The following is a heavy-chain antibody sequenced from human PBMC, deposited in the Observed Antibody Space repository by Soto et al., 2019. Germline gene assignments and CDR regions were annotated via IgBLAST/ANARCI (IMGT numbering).Heavy chain of an antibody. J-gene: IGHJ4*02. CDR1: GFTFGDFY. D-gene: IGHD6-19*01. CDR3: AREAAGTQNFDY. V-gene: IGHV3-11*01. CDR2: ISSSGSTI. Sequence: GGSLRLSYTAFGFTFGDFYMSWIRKDPGKGLEWVSYISSSGSTIYYADSVKGRFTISRDNAKNSLYLQMNSLRAEDTAVYYCAREAAGTQNFDYWGQGTLVTVSS.